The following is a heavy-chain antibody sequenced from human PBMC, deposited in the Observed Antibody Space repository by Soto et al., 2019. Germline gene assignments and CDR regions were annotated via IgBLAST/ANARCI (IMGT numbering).Heavy chain of an antibody. CDR1: GFTFSSYA. J-gene: IGHJ4*02. D-gene: IGHD6-25*01. CDR3: VKAFRSGWPPFTRLFDY. CDR2: ISSNGGNT. V-gene: IGHV3-64D*08. Sequence: EVQLVESGGGLVQPGGSLRLSCSVSGFTFSSYAMHWVRQAPGKGLEYVSAISSNGGNTYYADSVKDRFTISRDNSKSTLYLQMSSLRLEDAAVYSCVKAFRSGWPPFTRLFDYWGQGTLVTVSS.